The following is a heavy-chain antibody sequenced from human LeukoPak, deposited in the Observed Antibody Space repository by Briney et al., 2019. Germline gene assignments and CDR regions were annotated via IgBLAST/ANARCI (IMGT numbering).Heavy chain of an antibody. D-gene: IGHD3-22*01. CDR3: ARCPYDSTGYYSVPSHLDY. V-gene: IGHV3-7*01. CDR1: GFTFSPYW. Sequence: PGGSLRLSFPASGFTFSPYWLTGVPQPRGRGWEGVANIKQDGRAKYYVDSLRGRFSISRDNVKNSLFLQMNSLSAEDTAVYYCARCPYDSTGYYSVPSHLDYWGQGTLVTVSP. CDR2: IKQDGRAK. J-gene: IGHJ4*02.